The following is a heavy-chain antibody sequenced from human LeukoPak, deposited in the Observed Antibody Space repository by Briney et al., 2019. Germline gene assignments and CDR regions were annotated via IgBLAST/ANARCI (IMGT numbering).Heavy chain of an antibody. CDR3: ASSVVVPAAIRGWFDP. CDR2: IIPIFGTA. CDR1: GGTFSSYA. J-gene: IGHJ5*02. V-gene: IGHV1-69*01. Sequence: ASVKVSCKASGGTFSSYAISWVRQAPGQGLEWMGGIIPIFGTANYAQKFQGRVTITADGSTSTAYMELSSLRSEDTAVYYCASSVVVPAAIRGWFDPWGQGTLVTVSS. D-gene: IGHD2-2*02.